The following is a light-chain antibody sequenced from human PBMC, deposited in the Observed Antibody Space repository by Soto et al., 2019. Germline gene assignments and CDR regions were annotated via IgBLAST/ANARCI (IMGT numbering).Light chain of an antibody. CDR3: QQYNDWPLT. J-gene: IGKJ4*01. V-gene: IGKV3-15*01. CDR1: QSVNSN. Sequence: EKVMTQSPAALSVSPGERATLSCRASQSVNSNLAWYQQKPGQAPRLLLYGASTRATGIPARFSGSASGTELTLTISSRQSEDSAVYYCQQYNDWPLTFGGGTKVEIK. CDR2: GAS.